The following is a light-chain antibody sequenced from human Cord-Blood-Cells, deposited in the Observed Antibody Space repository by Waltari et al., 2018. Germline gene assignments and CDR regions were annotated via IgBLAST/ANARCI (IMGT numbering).Light chain of an antibody. CDR1: SSALGGYNY. J-gene: IGLJ1*01. CDR2: EVS. CDR3: SSYTSSSTLYV. Sequence: QPALTQPASVSGSPGQAITISCTGTSSALGGYNYVSWDQQPPGKAPKPLIYEVSNRPSGVSNRFSGSKSGNTASLTISGLQAEDEADYYCSSYTSSSTLYVFGTGTKVTVL. V-gene: IGLV2-14*01.